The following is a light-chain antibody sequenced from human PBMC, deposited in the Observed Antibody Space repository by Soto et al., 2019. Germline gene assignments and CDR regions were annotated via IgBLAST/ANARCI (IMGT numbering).Light chain of an antibody. V-gene: IGLV2-8*01. CDR2: EVS. CDR1: SSDVGNYDF. J-gene: IGLJ1*01. Sequence: QSVLTQPPSVSGSPGQSITISCTGTSSDVGNYDFVSWYQHHPGTAPKLMIYEVSKRPSGVTDRFSGSKSNTTASLIFCGKQDDDEAYYYCYSDGASTNVFGTGTKLTVL. CDR3: YSDGASTNV.